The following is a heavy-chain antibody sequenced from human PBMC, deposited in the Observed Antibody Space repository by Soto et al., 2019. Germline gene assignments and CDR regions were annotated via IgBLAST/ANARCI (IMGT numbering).Heavy chain of an antibody. J-gene: IGHJ4*02. CDR1: GYTFTSYG. Sequence: ASVKVSCKASGYTFTSYGISWVRQAPGQGLEWMGWISAYNGNTNYAQKLQGRLTMTTDTSTSTAYMELRSLRSDDTAVYFCAKPRAVASYDYWGQGTLVTVSS. V-gene: IGHV1-18*01. D-gene: IGHD6-19*01. CDR2: ISAYNGNT. CDR3: AKPRAVASYDY.